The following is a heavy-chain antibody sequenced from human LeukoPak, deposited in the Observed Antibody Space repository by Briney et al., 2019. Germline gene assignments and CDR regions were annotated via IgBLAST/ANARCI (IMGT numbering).Heavy chain of an antibody. CDR1: KFTFSTYS. V-gene: IGHV3-48*01. J-gene: IGHJ4*02. CDR3: AQTSGY. CDR2: ISTGGSPI. Sequence: GGSLRLSCAASKFTFSTYSMNWVRQAPGKGLEWVSYISTGGSPIYYADSVKGRFTISGDNAKNSLYLQMSSLRAEDTAVYYCAQTSGYWGQGTLVTVSS.